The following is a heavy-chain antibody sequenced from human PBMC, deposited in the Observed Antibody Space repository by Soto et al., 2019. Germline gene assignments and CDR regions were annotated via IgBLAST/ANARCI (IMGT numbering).Heavy chain of an antibody. D-gene: IGHD4-17*01. V-gene: IGHV4-59*01. Sequence: SETLSLSCTVSGGSISSYYWSWIRQPPGKGLEWIGYIYYSGSTNYNPSLKSRVTMSVDTSKNQFSLKLTSVTAADTAVYYCARVDSDYGKFDYWGQGTPVTGSS. J-gene: IGHJ4*02. CDR1: GGSISSYY. CDR2: IYYSGST. CDR3: ARVDSDYGKFDY.